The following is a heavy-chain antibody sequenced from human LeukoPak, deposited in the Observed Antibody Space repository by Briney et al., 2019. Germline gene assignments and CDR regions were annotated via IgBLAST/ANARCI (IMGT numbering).Heavy chain of an antibody. J-gene: IGHJ6*03. CDR1: GYTFTGYY. V-gene: IGHV1-2*06. CDR2: INPNSGGT. CDR3: AIDSYDSSVGYYYMDV. D-gene: IGHD3-22*01. Sequence: GASVKVSCKASGYTFTGYYMRWVRQAPGQGLEWMGRINPNSGGTNYAQEFQGRVTMTRDTSISTAYMELSRLRSDDTAVYYCAIDSYDSSVGYYYMDVWGKGTTVTVSS.